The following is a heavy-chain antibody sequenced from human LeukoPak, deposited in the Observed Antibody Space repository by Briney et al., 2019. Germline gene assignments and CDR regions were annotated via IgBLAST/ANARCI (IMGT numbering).Heavy chain of an antibody. Sequence: ASVKVSRKASGYTFNIYGIIWVRQAPGQGLEWIGWISPFNGNTNYAQNIQGRATMTTDTSTSTAYMDLRSLRSDDTAVYYCARDREQWVPLGALDIWGQGTMVTVSS. D-gene: IGHD6-19*01. CDR1: GYTFNIYG. CDR2: ISPFNGNT. CDR3: ARDREQWVPLGALDI. V-gene: IGHV1-18*01. J-gene: IGHJ3*02.